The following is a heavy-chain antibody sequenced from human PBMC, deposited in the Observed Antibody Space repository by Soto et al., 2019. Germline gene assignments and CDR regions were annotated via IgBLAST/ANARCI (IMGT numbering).Heavy chain of an antibody. J-gene: IGHJ1*01. D-gene: IGHD6-19*01. CDR1: GFTFSSYW. CDR2: IKQDGSAK. CDR3: GGGSGWYIHQ. Sequence: GGSLRLSCAASGFTFSSYWMNWVRQAPGKGLEWVANIKQDGSAKYYVDSVKGRFTISRDNAKNSLYLQMNSLRREDTAVYYCGGGSGWYIHQWGQGTLVTVSS. V-gene: IGHV3-7*01.